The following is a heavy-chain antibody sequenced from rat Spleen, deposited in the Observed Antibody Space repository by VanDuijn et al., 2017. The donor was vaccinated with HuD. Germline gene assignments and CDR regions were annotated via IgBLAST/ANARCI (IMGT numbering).Heavy chain of an antibody. Sequence: EVQLVESGGGLVQPGSPLKLSCAASGFTFSAYYMAWVRQAPTKGLEWVTTIGYDDYTTYYRDSMKGRFTVSRDNAKSTLYLQMDSLRSEDTATYYCARLTTGWYFDFWGPGTMVTVSS. J-gene: IGHJ1*01. CDR1: GFTFSAYY. D-gene: IGHD1-10*01. CDR2: IGYDDYTT. V-gene: IGHV5-29*01. CDR3: ARLTTGWYFDF.